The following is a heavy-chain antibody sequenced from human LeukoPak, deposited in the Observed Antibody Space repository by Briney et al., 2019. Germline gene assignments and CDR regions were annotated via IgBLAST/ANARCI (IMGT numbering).Heavy chain of an antibody. D-gene: IGHD3-10*01. CDR2: VFRGGST. CDR3: ARGEEHGSGTVQFDY. V-gene: IGHV4-4*02. CDR1: GGSISSSNW. Sequence: PSETLSLTCAVSGGSISSSNWWSWVRQPPGKGLEWIGEVFRGGSTNFNPSLKSRVTISVDRSKNQFSLRLSSVTAADTAVYFCARGEEHGSGTVQFDYWGQGTLVTVSS. J-gene: IGHJ4*02.